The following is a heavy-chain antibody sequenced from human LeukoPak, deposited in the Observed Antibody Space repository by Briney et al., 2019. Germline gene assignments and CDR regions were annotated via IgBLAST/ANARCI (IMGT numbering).Heavy chain of an antibody. CDR3: AREPLRAESRWFDP. D-gene: IGHD1-26*01. Sequence: SETLSLTCSVPGGSFSSGGYYWSWIRQPPGKGLEWIGYIYHNGNTNYNPSLKSRVTISVDTSKNQFSLKLSSVTAADTAVYYCAREPLRAESRWFDPWGQGILVTVSS. CDR2: IYHNGNT. CDR1: GGSFSSGGYY. J-gene: IGHJ5*02. V-gene: IGHV4-61*08.